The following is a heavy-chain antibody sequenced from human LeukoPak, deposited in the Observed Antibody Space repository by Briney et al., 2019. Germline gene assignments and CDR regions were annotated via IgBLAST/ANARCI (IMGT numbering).Heavy chain of an antibody. D-gene: IGHD3-22*01. CDR2: ISSSSSYI. CDR1: GFTFSSYA. Sequence: GGSLRLSCAASGFTFSSYAMSWVRQAPGKGLEWVSSISSSSSYIYYADSVKGRFTISRDNAKNSLYLQMNSLRAEDTAVYYCAREGPDSSGYYPNAFDIWGQGTMVTVSS. CDR3: AREGPDSSGYYPNAFDI. V-gene: IGHV3-21*01. J-gene: IGHJ3*02.